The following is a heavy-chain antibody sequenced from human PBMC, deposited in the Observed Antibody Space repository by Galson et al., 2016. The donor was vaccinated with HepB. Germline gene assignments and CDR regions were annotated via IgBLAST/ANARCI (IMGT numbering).Heavy chain of an antibody. J-gene: IGHJ4*02. Sequence: SLRLSCAVSGFTLRDYGMHWVRQAPGKGLEWVAVILKDGSNKEYADSVKGRFTISRVNSKNTVYLQMNSLRSEETAVDYCTKGSTWGQGTLVTVSS. CDR2: ILKDGSNK. V-gene: IGHV3-30*18. CDR1: GFTLRDYG. CDR3: TKGST.